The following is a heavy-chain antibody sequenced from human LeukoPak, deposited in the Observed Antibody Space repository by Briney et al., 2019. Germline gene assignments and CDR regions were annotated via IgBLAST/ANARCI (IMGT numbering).Heavy chain of an antibody. CDR3: ARDYEYSGYDYLPLY. J-gene: IGHJ4*02. Sequence: SGGSLRLSCAASGFTFSSHWMTWVRQAPGKGLEWVANIRQDGGEKYYADSVKGRFTISRDNAENSVYLQMNSLRAEDTAVYFCARDYEYSGYDYLPLYWGQGTLVTVSS. V-gene: IGHV3-7*01. D-gene: IGHD5-12*01. CDR2: IRQDGGEK. CDR1: GFTFSSHW.